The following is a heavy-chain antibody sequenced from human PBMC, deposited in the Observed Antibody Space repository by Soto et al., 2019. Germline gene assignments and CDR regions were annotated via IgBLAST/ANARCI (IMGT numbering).Heavy chain of an antibody. Sequence: ASVKVSCKASGYTFTGYYMHWVRQAPGQGLEWMGWINPNSGGTNYAQKFQGRVTMTRDTSISTAYMELSRLRSDDTAVYYCATGGLYSSSWYYYYYGMDVWGQGTRVTVSS. CDR3: ATGGLYSSSWYYYYYGMDV. D-gene: IGHD6-13*01. CDR2: INPNSGGT. V-gene: IGHV1-2*02. J-gene: IGHJ6*02. CDR1: GYTFTGYY.